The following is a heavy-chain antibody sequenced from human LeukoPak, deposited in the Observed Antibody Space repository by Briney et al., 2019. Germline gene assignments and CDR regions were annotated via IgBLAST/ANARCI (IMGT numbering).Heavy chain of an antibody. CDR1: GFTFSSYW. Sequence: PGGSLRLSCAGSGFTFSSYWMHWVRQAPGKGLVWVSRISSDGSSTNYADSVKGRFTISRDNAKNTLYLQMNSLRAEDTAVYYCARDRGSGDWGQGTLVTVSS. J-gene: IGHJ4*02. V-gene: IGHV3-74*01. D-gene: IGHD3-10*01. CDR2: ISSDGSST. CDR3: ARDRGSGD.